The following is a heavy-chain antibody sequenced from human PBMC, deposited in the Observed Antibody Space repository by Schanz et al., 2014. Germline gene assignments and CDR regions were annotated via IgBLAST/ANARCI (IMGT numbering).Heavy chain of an antibody. CDR3: AWVHFATGRQNRTSAFDV. V-gene: IGHV1-18*01. D-gene: IGHD1-1*01. CDR2: INAPTGNT. Sequence: QVQLVQSAPEVKKPGASVKVSCKASGYSFTTYGLNWVRQAPGQGPELMGWINAPTGNTQYAQKFQGRVNMTRDTITTAMHMNLTKLRTNGTSIDDRAWVHFATGRQNRTSAFDVWGQGTRVTVSS. CDR1: GYSFTTYG. J-gene: IGHJ3*01.